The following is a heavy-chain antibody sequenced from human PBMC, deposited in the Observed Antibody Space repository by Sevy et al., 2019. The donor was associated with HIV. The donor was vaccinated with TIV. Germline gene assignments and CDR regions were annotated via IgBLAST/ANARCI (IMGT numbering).Heavy chain of an antibody. J-gene: IGHJ4*02. Sequence: GGSLRLSCAASGFTFSNAWMSWVRQAPGKGLEWVGRIKSKTDGGTTDYAAPVKGRFTNSRDDSKTTLYLQMNSVKTEDTAIYYCTTDSKKXGLXALXXYWGXGTLVTVSS. CDR1: GFTFSNAW. D-gene: IGHD3-16*01. CDR3: TTDSKKXGLXALXXY. V-gene: IGHV3-15*01. CDR2: IKSKTDGGTT.